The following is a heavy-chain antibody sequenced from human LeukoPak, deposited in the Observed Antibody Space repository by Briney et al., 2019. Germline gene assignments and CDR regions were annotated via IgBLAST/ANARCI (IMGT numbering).Heavy chain of an antibody. CDR1: GGSISSGGYY. Sequence: SETLSLTCTVSGGSISSGGYYWSWIRQPPGKGLEWIGEIYHSGSSNYNPSLKSRVIVSLDTSKNQFSLKLISVTAADTAVYYCARSEGLGEPKDWGQGTLVTVSS. V-gene: IGHV4-39*07. J-gene: IGHJ4*02. CDR3: ARSEGLGEPKD. CDR2: IYHSGSS. D-gene: IGHD1-14*01.